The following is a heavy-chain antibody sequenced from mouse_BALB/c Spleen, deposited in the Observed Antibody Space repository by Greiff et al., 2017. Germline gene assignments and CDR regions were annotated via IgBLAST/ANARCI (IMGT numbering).Heavy chain of an antibody. Sequence: EVKLMESGGGLVQPGGSLKLSCAASGFTFSSYTMSWVRQTPEKRLEWVAYISNGGGSTYYPDTVKGRFTISRDNAKNTLYLQMSSLTSEDTAMYYCARHGYYYYAMDYWGQGTSVTVSS. D-gene: IGHD2-3*01. CDR2: ISNGGGST. CDR3: ARHGYYYYAMDY. V-gene: IGHV5-12-2*01. CDR1: GFTFSSYT. J-gene: IGHJ4*01.